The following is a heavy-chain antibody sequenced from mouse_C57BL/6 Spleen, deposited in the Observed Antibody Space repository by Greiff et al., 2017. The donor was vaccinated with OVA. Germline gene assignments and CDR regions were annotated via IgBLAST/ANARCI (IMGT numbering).Heavy chain of an antibody. V-gene: IGHV1-81*01. Sequence: VKLQESGAELARPGASVKLSCKASGYTFTSYGISWVKQRTGQGLEWIGEIYPRSGNTYYNEKFKGKATLTADKSSSTAYMELRSLTSEDSAVYFCASITTVPDYWGQGTTLTVSS. D-gene: IGHD1-1*01. CDR2: IYPRSGNT. CDR1: GYTFTSYG. J-gene: IGHJ2*01. CDR3: ASITTVPDY.